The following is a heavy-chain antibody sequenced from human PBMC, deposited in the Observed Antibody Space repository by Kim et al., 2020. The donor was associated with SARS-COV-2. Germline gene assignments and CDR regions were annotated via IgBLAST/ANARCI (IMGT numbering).Heavy chain of an antibody. CDR1: GFTFSSYS. CDR2: ISSSSSYI. J-gene: IGHJ4*02. D-gene: IGHD6-13*01. CDR3: ARDSCSSCLLGRENYFDY. V-gene: IGHV3-21*01. Sequence: GGSLRLSCAASGFTFSSYSMNWVRQAPGKGLEWVSSISSSSSYIYYADSVKGRFTISRDNAKNSLYLQMNSLRAEDTAVYYCARDSCSSCLLGRENYFDYWGQGTLVTVSS.